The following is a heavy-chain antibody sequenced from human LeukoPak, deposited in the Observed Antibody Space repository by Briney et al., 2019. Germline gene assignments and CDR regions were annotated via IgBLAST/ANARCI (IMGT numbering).Heavy chain of an antibody. D-gene: IGHD3-16*01. Sequence: QPSETLSLTCAVSGGSLSGHYWTWIRQPPGKGLEWIGQIHYSGRPDYNPSLKSRVTISVDTSKNQLSLKVTSVTGADTAVYYCARFGVDYDMDVWGQGTTVTVSS. CDR1: GGSLSGHY. CDR3: ARFGVDYDMDV. J-gene: IGHJ6*02. CDR2: IHYSGRP. V-gene: IGHV4-59*11.